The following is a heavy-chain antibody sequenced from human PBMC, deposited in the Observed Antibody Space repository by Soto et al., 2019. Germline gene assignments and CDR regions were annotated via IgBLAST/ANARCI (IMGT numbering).Heavy chain of an antibody. Sequence: QVQLVESGGGVVQPGRSLRLSCAASGFTFSSYAMHWVRQAPGKGLEWVAVISYDGSNKYYADSVKGRFTISRDNSKNTLYLQMNSLRAEDTAVYYCAREVDIVAMTPVGYWGQGTLVTVSS. CDR1: GFTFSSYA. CDR2: ISYDGSNK. J-gene: IGHJ4*02. V-gene: IGHV3-30-3*01. D-gene: IGHD5-12*01. CDR3: AREVDIVAMTPVGY.